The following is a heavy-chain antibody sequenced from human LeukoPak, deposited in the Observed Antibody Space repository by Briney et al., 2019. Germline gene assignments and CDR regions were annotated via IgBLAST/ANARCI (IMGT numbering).Heavy chain of an antibody. J-gene: IGHJ4*02. CDR1: GFTFSSYG. D-gene: IGHD3-22*01. Sequence: GGSLRLSCAASGFTFSSYGMHWVRQAPGKGLEWVAVIWYDGSNKYYADSVKGRFTISRDNSKNTLYLQMNSLRAEDTAVYYCARGVRGYYYVNYWGQGTLVTVSS. V-gene: IGHV3-33*01. CDR3: ARGVRGYYYVNY. CDR2: IWYDGSNK.